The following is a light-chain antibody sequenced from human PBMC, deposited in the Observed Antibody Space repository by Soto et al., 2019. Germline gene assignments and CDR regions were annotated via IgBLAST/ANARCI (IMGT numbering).Light chain of an antibody. V-gene: IGKV3-11*01. CDR3: QQRSNWPPWT. J-gene: IGKJ1*01. CDR2: DAS. CDR1: QSVSSY. Sequence: EIVLTQSPATLSLSPGERATLSCRASQSVSSYLACYQQKPGQAPRLLIYDASNRATGIPARFSGSGSGTDFTLTISRLVPEDFAVYYCQQRSNWPPWTFCQGTKVEIK.